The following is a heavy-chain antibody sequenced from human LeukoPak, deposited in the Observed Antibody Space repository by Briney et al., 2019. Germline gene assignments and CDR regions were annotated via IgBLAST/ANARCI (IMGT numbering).Heavy chain of an antibody. D-gene: IGHD3-9*01. CDR2: IYYSGST. Sequence: SETLSLTCTVSGGSISSSSYYWGWIRQPPGKGLEWIGSIYYSGSTYYNPSLMSRVTISVDTSKNQFSLKLSSVTAADTAVYYCARSVLRYFDFDYWGQGTLVTVSS. CDR3: ARSVLRYFDFDY. V-gene: IGHV4-39*07. CDR1: GGSISSSSYY. J-gene: IGHJ4*02.